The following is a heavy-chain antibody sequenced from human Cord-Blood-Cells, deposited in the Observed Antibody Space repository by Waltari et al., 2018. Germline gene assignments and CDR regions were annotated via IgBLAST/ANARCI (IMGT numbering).Heavy chain of an antibody. CDR2: IYYSGST. CDR1: GGSISSSSYY. Sequence: QLQLQESGPGLVKPSETLSLTCTVSGGSISSSSYYWGWLRHPPGKGLEWIGSIYYSGSTYYNPSLKSRVTISVDTSKNQFSLKLSSVTAADTAVYYCATRKPYCSSTSCYPPMVDYWGQGTLVTVSS. V-gene: IGHV4-39*07. CDR3: ATRKPYCSSTSCYPPMVDY. J-gene: IGHJ4*02. D-gene: IGHD2-2*01.